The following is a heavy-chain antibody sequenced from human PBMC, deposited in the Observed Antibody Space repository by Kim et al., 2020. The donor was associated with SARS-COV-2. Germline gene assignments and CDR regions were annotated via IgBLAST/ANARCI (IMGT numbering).Heavy chain of an antibody. CDR1: GFTFSSYA. CDR3: AKVSYAVLLWFGNKDAAPAY. D-gene: IGHD3-10*01. V-gene: IGHV3-23*01. Sequence: GGSLRLSCAASGFTFSSYAMSWVRQAPGKGLEWVSAISGSGGSTYYADSVKGRFTISRDNSKNTLYLQMNSLRAEDTAVYYCAKVSYAVLLWFGNKDAAPAYWGQGTLVTVSS. J-gene: IGHJ4*02. CDR2: ISGSGGST.